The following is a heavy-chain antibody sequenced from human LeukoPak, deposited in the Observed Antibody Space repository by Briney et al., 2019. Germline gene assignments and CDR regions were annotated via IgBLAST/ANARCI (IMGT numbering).Heavy chain of an antibody. Sequence: PGGSLRLSCAASGFTFSSYAMSWVRQAPGKGLEWVSAISGSGGSTYYADSVKGRFTISRDTSLNTLYLQMTSLRAEDTAVYFCAKRGIVIRGILVIGYHQEAYHYDYWGQGVLVTVSS. D-gene: IGHD3-10*01. CDR1: GFTFSSYA. CDR3: AKRGIVIRGILVIGYHQEAYHYDY. V-gene: IGHV3-23*01. J-gene: IGHJ4*02. CDR2: ISGSGGST.